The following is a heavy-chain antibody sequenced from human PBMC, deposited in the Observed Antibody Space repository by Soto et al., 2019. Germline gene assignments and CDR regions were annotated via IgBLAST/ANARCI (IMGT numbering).Heavy chain of an antibody. Sequence: QVQLQQWGAGLVKPSETLTLNCTVHGGSFNGYYWSWIRQPPGKGLEWIGEINHSGDTKYNPSLRSRVTVSIDTSKGQRSLKVTSVTAAETALDYCVTVNSVTSYFFASWGQGALVTVSS. CDR3: VTVNSVTSYFFAS. V-gene: IGHV4-34*02. D-gene: IGHD4-17*01. CDR1: GGSFNGYY. CDR2: INHSGDT. J-gene: IGHJ4*01.